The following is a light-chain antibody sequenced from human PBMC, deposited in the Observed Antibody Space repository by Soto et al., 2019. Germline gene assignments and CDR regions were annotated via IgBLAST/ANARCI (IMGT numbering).Light chain of an antibody. Sequence: EVVMTQSPATLSVSPGERATLSCRARQSVRRNLAWYQHRPGRAPRLLIYDASTRATNIPTRFSGSGSGTEFTLTISSLQSEDFAVYYCQQYNHWPLYTFGQWTKLEIK. CDR2: DAS. CDR3: QQYNHWPLYT. CDR1: QSVRRN. V-gene: IGKV3-15*01. J-gene: IGKJ2*01.